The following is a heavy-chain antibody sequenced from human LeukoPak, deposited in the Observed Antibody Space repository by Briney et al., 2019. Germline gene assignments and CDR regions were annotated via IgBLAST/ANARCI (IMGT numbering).Heavy chain of an antibody. Sequence: PGRSLRLSCTASGFPFGDYAMSWVRQAPGKGLEWVGFIRSKAYGGTTEYAASVKGRFTISRDDSKSIAYLQMNSLKTEDTAVYYCTSSWYCSSTSCSDAFDIWGQGTMVTVSS. V-gene: IGHV3-49*04. D-gene: IGHD2-2*01. CDR1: GFPFGDYA. CDR2: IRSKAYGGTT. CDR3: TSSWYCSSTSCSDAFDI. J-gene: IGHJ3*02.